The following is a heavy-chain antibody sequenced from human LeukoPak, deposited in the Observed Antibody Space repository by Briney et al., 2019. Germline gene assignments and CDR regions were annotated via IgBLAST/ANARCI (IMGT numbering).Heavy chain of an antibody. V-gene: IGHV3-7*02. CDR2: IKQDGSEK. J-gene: IGHJ4*02. CDR3: ARRTDDYNYLDY. D-gene: IGHD5-24*01. Sequence: GGSLRLSCAASGFTFSSYWMSWVRQAPGKGLEWVANIKQDGSEKYYVDSVKGRFTISRDNANDSLYLQMDSLGAEDTAVYYCARRTDDYNYLDYWGQGTLVTVSS. CDR1: GFTFSSYW.